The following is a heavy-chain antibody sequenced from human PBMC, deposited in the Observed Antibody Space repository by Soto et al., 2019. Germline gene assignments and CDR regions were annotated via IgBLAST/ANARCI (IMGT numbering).Heavy chain of an antibody. V-gene: IGHV4-59*01. Sequence: SETLSLTCTVSGGSITSDYWSWIRQPPGKGLEWIGYIRYSGSTNYSPSLKSRVAISVDTSKSQFSLKLSSVTAADTAVYYCGGEDFQDLLEVCAQGSTVSVS. CDR1: GGSITSDY. CDR2: IRYSGST. CDR3: GGEDFQDLLEV. J-gene: IGHJ6*01.